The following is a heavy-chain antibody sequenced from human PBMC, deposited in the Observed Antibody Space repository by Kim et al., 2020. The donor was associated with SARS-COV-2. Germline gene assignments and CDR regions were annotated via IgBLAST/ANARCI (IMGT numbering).Heavy chain of an antibody. CDR1: GFTFSSYA. CDR3: ANLPLSYDSSGVRLGYYYYGMDV. J-gene: IGHJ6*02. CDR2: ISGSGGST. Sequence: GGSLRLSCAASGFTFSSYAMSWVRQAPGKGLEWVSAISGSGGSTYYADSVKGRFTISRDNSKNTLYLQMNSLRAEDTAVYYCANLPLSYDSSGVRLGYYYYGMDVWGQGTTVTVSS. V-gene: IGHV3-23*01. D-gene: IGHD3-22*01.